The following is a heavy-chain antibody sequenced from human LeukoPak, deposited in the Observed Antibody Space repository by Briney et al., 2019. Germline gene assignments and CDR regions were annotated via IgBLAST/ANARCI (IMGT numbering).Heavy chain of an antibody. D-gene: IGHD5-24*01. Sequence: SETLSLTCTVSGGSMSTYYWSWIRQPPGRGLEGIGYVYYDGNNDYNPSLKSRVTTSIDTSKKQFSLKLTSVTAADTAVYYCARVKDDNNYDRAFDIWGQGTMVTVSS. V-gene: IGHV4-59*01. CDR1: GGSMSTYY. CDR2: VYYDGNN. J-gene: IGHJ3*02. CDR3: ARVKDDNNYDRAFDI.